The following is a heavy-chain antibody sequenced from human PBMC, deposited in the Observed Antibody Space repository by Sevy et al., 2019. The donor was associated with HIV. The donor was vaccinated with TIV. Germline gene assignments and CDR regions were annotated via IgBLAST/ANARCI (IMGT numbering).Heavy chain of an antibody. D-gene: IGHD7-27*01. CDR2: IKQDGSEK. V-gene: IGHV3-7*03. Sequence: GGSPRLSCAASGFTFSSYWMSWVRQAPGKGLEWVANIKQDGSEKYYVDSVKGRFTISRDNAKNSLYLQMNSLRAEDTAVYYCARGLGDPYFDYWGQGTLVTVSS. CDR3: ARGLGDPYFDY. CDR1: GFTFSSYW. J-gene: IGHJ4*02.